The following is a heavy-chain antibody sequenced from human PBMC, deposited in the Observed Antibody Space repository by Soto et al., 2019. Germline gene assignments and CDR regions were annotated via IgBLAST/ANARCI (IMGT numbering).Heavy chain of an antibody. V-gene: IGHV4-34*01. CDR3: ARGLVTMVRGVIQDYYYYYGMDV. CDR2: INHSGST. Sequence: SETLSLTCAVYGGSFSGYYWSWIRQPPGKGLEWIGEINHSGSTNYNPSLKSRVTISVDTSKNQFSLKLSSVTAADTAVYYCARGLVTMVRGVIQDYYYYYGMDVWGQGTTVTVSS. J-gene: IGHJ6*02. D-gene: IGHD3-10*01. CDR1: GGSFSGYY.